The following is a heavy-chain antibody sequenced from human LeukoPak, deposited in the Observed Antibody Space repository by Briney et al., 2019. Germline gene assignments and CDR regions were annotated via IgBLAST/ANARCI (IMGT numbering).Heavy chain of an antibody. CDR3: ATEGMVGAPGTLDY. V-gene: IGHV3-7*01. CDR1: GFTFSNYW. D-gene: IGHD2-8*01. J-gene: IGHJ4*02. CDR2: INHDGGGT. Sequence: PGGSLRLSCAASGFTFSNYWMSWVRQAPGKGLEWVANINHDGGGTYYVDSMRGRFTISGDNAKSSVYLQMRSLRAEDTAVYYCATEGMVGAPGTLDYWGQGALVTVSS.